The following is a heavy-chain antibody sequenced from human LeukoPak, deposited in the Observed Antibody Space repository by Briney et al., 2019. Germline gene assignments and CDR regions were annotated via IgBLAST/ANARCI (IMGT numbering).Heavy chain of an antibody. J-gene: IGHJ4*02. D-gene: IGHD3-22*01. CDR2: IYYSGST. CDR3: ARGKKVSNYYDSSGYSRYYFDY. CDR1: GGSISSGGYY. Sequence: SETLSLTCTVSGGSISSGGYYWSWIRQHPGKGLEWIGYIYYSGSTNYNPSLKSRVTISVDTSKNQFSLKLSSVTAADTAVYYCARGKKVSNYYDSSGYSRYYFDYWGQGTLVTVSS. V-gene: IGHV4-31*03.